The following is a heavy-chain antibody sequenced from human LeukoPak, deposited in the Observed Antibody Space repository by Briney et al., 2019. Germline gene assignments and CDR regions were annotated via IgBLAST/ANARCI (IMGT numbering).Heavy chain of an antibody. Sequence: PGGTLRLSCAASGFTFSNYAMSWIRQAPGKGLEWVSYISSSGSTIYYADSVKGRFTISRDNAKNSLYLQMNSLRAEDTAVYYCARDHDYDSSGYDDWGQGTLVTVSS. V-gene: IGHV3-11*04. CDR2: ISSSGSTI. J-gene: IGHJ4*02. D-gene: IGHD3-22*01. CDR3: ARDHDYDSSGYDD. CDR1: GFTFSNYA.